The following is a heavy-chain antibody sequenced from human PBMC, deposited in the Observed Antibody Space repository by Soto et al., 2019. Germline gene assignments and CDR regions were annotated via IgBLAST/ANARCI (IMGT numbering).Heavy chain of an antibody. CDR3: ARDGNIVLVLAAMAFYYYGMDV. D-gene: IGHD2-2*01. V-gene: IGHV1-69*13. J-gene: IGHJ6*02. CDR2: IIPIFGTA. Sequence: GASVKVSCKASGGTFSSYAISWVRQAPGQGLEWMGGIIPIFGTANYAQKFQGRVTITADESTSTAYMELSSLRSEDTAVYYCARDGNIVLVLAAMAFYYYGMDVWAQGTTVTVSS. CDR1: GGTFSSYA.